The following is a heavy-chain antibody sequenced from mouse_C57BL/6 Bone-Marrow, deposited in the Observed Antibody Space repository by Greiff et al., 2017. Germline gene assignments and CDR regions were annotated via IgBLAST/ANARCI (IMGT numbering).Heavy chain of an antibody. CDR1: GYSFTSGYY. J-gene: IGHJ3*01. CDR2: ISYDGSN. Sequence: EVKLVESGPGLVKPSQSLSLSCSSTGYSFTSGYYWYLIRQFPGNKLEWMAYISYDGSNNYKPTLKSRFPITRDTSKSQFYLKLNTVTTEDTATYYCARPIYYGNYGFAYWGQGTLVTVSA. D-gene: IGHD2-1*01. V-gene: IGHV3-6*01. CDR3: ARPIYYGNYGFAY.